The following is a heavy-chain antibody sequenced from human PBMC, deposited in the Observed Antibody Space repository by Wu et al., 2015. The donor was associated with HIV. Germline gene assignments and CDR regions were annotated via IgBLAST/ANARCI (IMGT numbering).Heavy chain of an antibody. V-gene: IGHV1-2*02. CDR1: GYTFTGYY. D-gene: IGHD4-17*01. CDR3: ARDLFPDGNYYQVTS. J-gene: IGHJ4*02. Sequence: QVQLVQSGAEVKKPGASVKVSCKASGYTFTGYYMHWVRQAPGQGLEWMGWINPNSGGTNYAQKFQGRVTMTRDTSISTAYMELRSLRSDDTAVYFCARDLFPDGNYYQVTSWGQGTLVSVSS. CDR2: INPNSGGT.